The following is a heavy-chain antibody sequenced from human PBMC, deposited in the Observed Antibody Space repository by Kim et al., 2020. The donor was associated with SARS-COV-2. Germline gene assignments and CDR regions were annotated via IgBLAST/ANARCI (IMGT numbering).Heavy chain of an antibody. Sequence: GGSLRLSCAASEFTFTTYAVSWVRQAPGKGLEWVSAIPSSGGATYYADSVRGRFTISRDSSMNTLSLQMNSLRVDDTAVYYCAKLMTSSTYSPIDVW. CDR3: AKLMTSSTYSPIDV. CDR2: IPSSGGAT. J-gene: IGHJ6*01. CDR1: EFTFTTYA. D-gene: IGHD2-2*01. V-gene: IGHV3-23*01.